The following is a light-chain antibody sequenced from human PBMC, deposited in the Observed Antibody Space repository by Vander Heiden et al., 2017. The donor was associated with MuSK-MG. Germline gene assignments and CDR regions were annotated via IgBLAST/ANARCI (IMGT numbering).Light chain of an antibody. CDR3: QQYYSYPQA. Sequence: IRMTQSPSSLSASTGDRVTITCRASQGISSYLAWYQQKPGKAPKLLIYAASTLQSGVPSRFSGSGSGTDFTLTISCLQSEDFATYYCQQYYSYPQAFGQGTKLEIK. J-gene: IGKJ2*01. CDR1: QGISSY. CDR2: AAS. V-gene: IGKV1-8*01.